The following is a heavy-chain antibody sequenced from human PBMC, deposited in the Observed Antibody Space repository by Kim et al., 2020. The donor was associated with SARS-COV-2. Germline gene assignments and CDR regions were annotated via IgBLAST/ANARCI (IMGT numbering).Heavy chain of an antibody. V-gene: IGHV4-4*02. CDR2: T. CDR3: ARYSLARVHDY. J-gene: IGHJ4*02. Sequence: TNYHPSLKSRVTISVDKSKNQFSLKLSSVTAADMAVYYCARYSLARVHDYWGQGTLVTVSS. D-gene: IGHD2-21*01.